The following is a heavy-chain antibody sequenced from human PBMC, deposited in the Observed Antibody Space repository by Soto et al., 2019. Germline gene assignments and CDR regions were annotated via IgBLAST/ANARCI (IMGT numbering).Heavy chain of an antibody. CDR3: ARGGRYYDSSGYYYVDY. J-gene: IGHJ4*02. D-gene: IGHD3-22*01. Sequence: QVQLQESGPGLVKPSETLSLTCTVSGGSVSSGSYCWSWIRQPPGERLGWIGYTYYSGSTNYNPSLRRRVTISVDTSENQFSLKLSSVTAADTAVYYCARGGRYYDSSGYYYVDYWGQGTLVTVSS. CDR1: GGSVSSGSYC. V-gene: IGHV4-61*01. CDR2: TYYSGST.